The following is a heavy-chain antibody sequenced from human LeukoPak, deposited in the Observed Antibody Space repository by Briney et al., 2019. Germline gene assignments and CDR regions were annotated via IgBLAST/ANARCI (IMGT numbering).Heavy chain of an antibody. CDR3: AKIGVSGHWYFDL. CDR2: ISFSGSHI. Sequence: GGSLRLSCTASESTFSSFPMSWVRQAPGRGLEWISSISFSGSHIYYADSLKGRFTVSRDNAKNSLYVQMNSLRAEDTAVYYCAKIGVSGHWYFDLWGRGTLVTVSS. J-gene: IGHJ2*01. D-gene: IGHD5/OR15-5a*01. V-gene: IGHV3-21*01. CDR1: ESTFSSFP.